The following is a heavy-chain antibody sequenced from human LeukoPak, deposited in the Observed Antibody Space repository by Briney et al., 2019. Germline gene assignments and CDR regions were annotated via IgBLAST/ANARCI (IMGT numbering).Heavy chain of an antibody. J-gene: IGHJ4*02. D-gene: IGHD5-18*01. V-gene: IGHV4-59*01. CDR2: IYYSGST. Sequence: SETLTLSCTASGVTFSSYYMSWIRQAPGKGLEWIVYIYYSGSTNYNPSLKSRVTISVGTSKNQFSLKLNPLTAADTAVYYCARDSEYNYGFDYWGQGTLVTVSS. CDR3: ARDSEYNYGFDY. CDR1: GVTFSSYY.